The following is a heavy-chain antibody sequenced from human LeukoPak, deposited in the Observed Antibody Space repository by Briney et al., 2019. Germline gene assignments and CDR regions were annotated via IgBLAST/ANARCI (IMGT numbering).Heavy chain of an antibody. Sequence: SETLSLTCTVSGGSISSYYWSWIRQPPGKGLEWIGYIYYSGSTNYNPSLKSRVTISVDTSKNQFSLKLSSVTAADTAVYYCARGRFNPLGGTVTDTDVWGKGTTVTVSS. CDR3: ARGRFNPLGGTVTDTDV. CDR2: IYYSGST. J-gene: IGHJ6*03. V-gene: IGHV4-59*01. D-gene: IGHD4-17*01. CDR1: GGSISSYY.